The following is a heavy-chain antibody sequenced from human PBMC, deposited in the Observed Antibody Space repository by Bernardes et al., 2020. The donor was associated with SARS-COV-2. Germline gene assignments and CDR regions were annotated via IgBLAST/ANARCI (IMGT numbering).Heavy chain of an antibody. Sequence: GGSLRLSCAARGLTRAGQARKSARLDSSHALLSLMPSFGCKKARDYADSVKGRFTISRDNSRNTLYLQMNSLRPEDTAVYYCARDRALNCAGNICNYFDYWGQ. J-gene: IGHJ4*02. CDR2: FGCKKAR. CDR3: ARDRALNCAGNICNYFDY. D-gene: IGHD2-21*01. CDR1: GLTRAGQA. V-gene: IGHV3-30*07.